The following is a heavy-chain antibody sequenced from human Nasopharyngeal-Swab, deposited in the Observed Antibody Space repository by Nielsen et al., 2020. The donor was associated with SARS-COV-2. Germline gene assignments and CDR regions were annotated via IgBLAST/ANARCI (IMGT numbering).Heavy chain of an antibody. Sequence: WIRQPPGKGLEWVSSISSSSSYIYYADSAKGRFTISRDNAKNSLYLQMNSLRAEDTAVYYCARDFRELVGAFDIWGQGTMVTVSS. J-gene: IGHJ3*02. D-gene: IGHD6-13*01. CDR3: ARDFRELVGAFDI. CDR2: ISSSSSYI. V-gene: IGHV3-21*01.